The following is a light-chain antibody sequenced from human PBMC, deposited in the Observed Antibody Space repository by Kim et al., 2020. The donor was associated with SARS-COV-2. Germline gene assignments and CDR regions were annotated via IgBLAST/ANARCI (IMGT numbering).Light chain of an antibody. CDR3: QQYGSSPT. Sequence: EIVLTQSPGTLSLSPGERASLSCRASQSVISNYLAWYQQKPGQAPTLLIYGASSRATGISDRFSGSGSGTDFTLTISRLEPEDSAVYYCQQYGSSPTFGQGTKVE. CDR1: QSVISNY. J-gene: IGKJ1*01. CDR2: GAS. V-gene: IGKV3-20*01.